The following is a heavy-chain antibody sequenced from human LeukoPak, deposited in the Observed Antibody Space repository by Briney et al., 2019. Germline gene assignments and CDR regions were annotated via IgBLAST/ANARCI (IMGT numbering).Heavy chain of an antibody. J-gene: IGHJ4*02. CDR3: ARDGPGNVLRYFDWLMIDY. CDR2: ISAYHGNT. CDR1: GYTFTSYG. V-gene: IGHV1-18*01. D-gene: IGHD3-9*01. Sequence: ASVKVSCKASGYTFTSYGISWVRQAPGQGLEWMGWISAYHGNTNYAQKLQGRVTMTTDTSTNTAYMELRSLRSDDTAVYYCARDGPGNVLRYFDWLMIDYWGQGTLVTVSS.